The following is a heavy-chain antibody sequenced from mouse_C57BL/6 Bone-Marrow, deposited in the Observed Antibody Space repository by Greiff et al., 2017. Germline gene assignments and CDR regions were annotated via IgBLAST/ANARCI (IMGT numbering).Heavy chain of an antibody. V-gene: IGHV5-12*01. CDR3: ARLGSSYYWYFDV. CDR1: GFTFSDYY. D-gene: IGHD1-1*01. CDR2: ISNGGGST. Sequence: EVKLQESGGGLVQPGGSLKLSCAASGFTFSDYYMYWVRQTPEKRLEWVAYISNGGGSTYYPDTVKGRFTISRDNAKNTLYLQMSRLKSEDTAMYYCARLGSSYYWYFDVWGTGTTVTVSS. J-gene: IGHJ1*03.